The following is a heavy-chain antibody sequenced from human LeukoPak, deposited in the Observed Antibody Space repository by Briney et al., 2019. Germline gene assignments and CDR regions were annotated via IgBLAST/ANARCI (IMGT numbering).Heavy chain of an antibody. CDR2: ISYDGSNK. D-gene: IGHD3-10*01. V-gene: IGHV3-30-3*01. CDR3: AKGGFGELLHDPFDY. CDR1: GFTFSSYA. J-gene: IGHJ4*02. Sequence: GGSLRLSCAASGFTFSSYAMHWVRQAPGKGLEWVAVISYDGSNKYYADSVKGRFTISRDNSKNTLYLQMNSLRAEDTALFYCAKGGFGELLHDPFDYWGQGTLVTVSS.